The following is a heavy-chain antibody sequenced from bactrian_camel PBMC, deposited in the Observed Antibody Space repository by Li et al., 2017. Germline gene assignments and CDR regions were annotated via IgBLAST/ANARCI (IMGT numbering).Heavy chain of an antibody. CDR1: GITYSHYC. V-gene: IGHV3S9*01. CDR2: IDSDGDT. J-gene: IGHJ4*01. D-gene: IGHD3*01. CDR3: AAKATACSQWDEYYY. Sequence: HVQLVESGGGSVQAGGSLRLSCAASGITYSHYCMGWFRQAPGKAREGIAVIDSDGDTAYAESMKGRFTISQHNANTVYLQMDSLEPEDTGMYFCAAKATACSQWDEYYYFGQGTQVTVS.